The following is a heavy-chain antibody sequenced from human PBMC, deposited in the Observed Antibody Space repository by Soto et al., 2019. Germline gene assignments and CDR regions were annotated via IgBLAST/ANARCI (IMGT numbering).Heavy chain of an antibody. CDR3: ARVQIVVVVGGTPADY. CDR2: INPYNGKT. D-gene: IGHD2-15*01. V-gene: IGHV1-18*01. CDR1: GYIFSTHG. Sequence: QVQLEQSGAEVKKSGASVKVSCKASGYIFSTHGINWVRQAPGQGLEWMGWINPYNGKTNCAQKFQGRVTMTTETSRKTAYMELRSLRSDDTAVYYCARVQIVVVVGGTPADYWGQGTLVTVSS. J-gene: IGHJ4*02.